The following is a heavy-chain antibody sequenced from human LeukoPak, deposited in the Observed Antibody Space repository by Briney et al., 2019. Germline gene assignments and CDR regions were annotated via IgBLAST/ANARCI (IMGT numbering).Heavy chain of an antibody. Sequence: PSETPSPHRPVSGCSLRRGGYSLSWIRQPPRKGPEGVGYIYYSGSTNYNPSLKSRVTISVDTSKNQFSLKLSSVTAADTAVYYCARLEWEAVTPHFDYWGQGTLVTVSS. CDR3: ARLEWEAVTPHFDY. CDR1: GCSLRRGGYS. D-gene: IGHD1-26*01. CDR2: IYYSGST. V-gene: IGHV4-61*08. J-gene: IGHJ4*02.